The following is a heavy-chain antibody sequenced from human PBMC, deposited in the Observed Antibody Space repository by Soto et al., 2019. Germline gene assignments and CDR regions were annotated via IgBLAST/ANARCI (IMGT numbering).Heavy chain of an antibody. Sequence: DVQLVESGGGLVQPGGSLRLSCAASGFTVSSKFMSWVRQATGKRLEWVSVIYSGGSTFYADSVRGRFTISRDNSKNTVNLQMYSLRAEDTAVYYCARDPWAADYWGQGTLVTVSS. CDR1: GFTVSSKF. D-gene: IGHD3-16*01. CDR3: ARDPWAADY. CDR2: IYSGGST. V-gene: IGHV3-66*01. J-gene: IGHJ4*02.